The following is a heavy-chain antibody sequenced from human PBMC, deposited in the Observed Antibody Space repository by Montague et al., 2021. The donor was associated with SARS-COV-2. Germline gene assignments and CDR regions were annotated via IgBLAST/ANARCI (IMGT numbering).Heavy chain of an antibody. CDR3: ARRGVVVIPAVVEYYYGMDV. V-gene: IGHV4-59*01. CDR2: INYSGSA. D-gene: IGHD2-2*01. CDR1: GGSISSYY. Sequence: SETLSLTCTVSGGSISSYYWNWIRQSPGKGLEWIGYINYSGSANYNPSLKSRVTISVDTSKNQLSLNLSSVTVADTAVYYCARRGVVVIPAVVEYYYGMDVWGQGTTVTVSS. J-gene: IGHJ6*02.